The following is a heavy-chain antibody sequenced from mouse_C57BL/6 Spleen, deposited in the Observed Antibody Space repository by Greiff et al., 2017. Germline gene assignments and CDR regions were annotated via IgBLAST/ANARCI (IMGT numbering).Heavy chain of an antibody. Sequence: EVQLKESGAELVRPGASVKLSCTASGFNIKDDSMHWVKQRPEQGLEWIGWLDPANGDTEYASKFQGKATITADTSSNTAYLQLSSLTSEDTAVYYWSLYYGSSALDYWGQGTLVTVSA. CDR2: LDPANGDT. CDR3: SLYYGSSALDY. D-gene: IGHD1-1*01. CDR1: GFNIKDDS. V-gene: IGHV14-4*01. J-gene: IGHJ3*01.